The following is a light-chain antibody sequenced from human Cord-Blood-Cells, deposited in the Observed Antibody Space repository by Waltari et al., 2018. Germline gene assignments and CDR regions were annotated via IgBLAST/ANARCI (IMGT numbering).Light chain of an antibody. J-gene: IGLJ2*01. CDR2: DVR. V-gene: IGLV2-14*01. CDR1: SSDVGGYNY. Sequence: SALTQPASVSGSPGQSLTISCTGTSSDVGGYNYGSWYQQHPGKAPKLMIYDVRNRPSGVSNRFSGSKSGNTASLTISGLQAEDEADYYCSSYTSSSTVVFGGGTKLTVL. CDR3: SSYTSSSTVV.